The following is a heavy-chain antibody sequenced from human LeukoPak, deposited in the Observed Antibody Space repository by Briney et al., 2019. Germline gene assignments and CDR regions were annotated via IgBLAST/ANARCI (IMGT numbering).Heavy chain of an antibody. J-gene: IGHJ4*02. Sequence: PGGSLRLSCAASEFTVSTNYMSWVRQAPGKGLEWVSIIYSTGGKYYADSVKGRFTISRDNSKHTLYLQMNSLRVEDTAVYYCARGSDGWFAFDYWGEGILVTVSS. D-gene: IGHD6-19*01. CDR2: IYSTGGK. CDR1: EFTVSTNY. V-gene: IGHV3-66*01. CDR3: ARGSDGWFAFDY.